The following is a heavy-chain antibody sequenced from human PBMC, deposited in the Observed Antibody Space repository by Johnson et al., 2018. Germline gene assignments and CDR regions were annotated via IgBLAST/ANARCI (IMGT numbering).Heavy chain of an antibody. CDR3: TGRQRFCSGTTYYSGACFDP. J-gene: IGHJ5*02. CDR2: IYPGDSDT. Sequence: VQLVESGAEVKKXGESXKIXCKASGYSFTSYWIAWVRQMPGKGLEWMGIIYPGDSDTRYSPSFQGQVHISADKSITTAYLQWSSLKASDTAIYYCTGRQRFCSGTTYYSGACFDPWGQGTLVTVSS. CDR1: GYSFTSYW. V-gene: IGHV5-51*03. D-gene: IGHD2-15*01.